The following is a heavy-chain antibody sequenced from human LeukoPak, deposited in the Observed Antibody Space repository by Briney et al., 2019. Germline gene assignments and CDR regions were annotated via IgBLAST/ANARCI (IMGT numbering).Heavy chain of an antibody. D-gene: IGHD6-19*01. CDR2: ISSSSVFR. J-gene: IGHJ4*02. CDR3: ARISPQGIAVAGLDY. Sequence: GGSLRLSCAASGFTFGGSAMNWVRQAPGKGLEWVSSISSSSVFRFYADSLRGRFTISRDNAKNSLYLEMNSLRAEDTAVYYCARISPQGIAVAGLDYWGQGTLVTVSS. CDR1: GFTFGGSA. V-gene: IGHV3-21*01.